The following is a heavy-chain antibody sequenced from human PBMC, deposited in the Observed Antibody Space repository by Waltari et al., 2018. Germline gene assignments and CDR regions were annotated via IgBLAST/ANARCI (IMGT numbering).Heavy chain of an antibody. D-gene: IGHD3-22*01. V-gene: IGHV4-4*02. Sequence: QVQLQESGPGLVKPSGTLSLTCAVSGGSISSSNWWSWVRQPPGKGLEWIGEIYHSGSTNYNPSLKSRVTISVDKSKNQFSLKLSSVTAADTAVYYCARDTYTQYYYDSSGSLGYWGQGTLVTVSS. CDR1: GGSISSSNW. J-gene: IGHJ4*02. CDR2: IYHSGST. CDR3: ARDTYTQYYYDSSGSLGY.